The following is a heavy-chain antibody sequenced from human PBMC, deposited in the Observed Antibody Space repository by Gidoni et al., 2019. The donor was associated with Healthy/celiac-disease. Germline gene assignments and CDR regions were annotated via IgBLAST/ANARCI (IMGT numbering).Heavy chain of an antibody. J-gene: IGHJ4*02. CDR2: ISYDGLNK. V-gene: IGHV3-30*18. Sequence: QVQLVESGGGVVQPGRSLRLSCAAAGFNFSSYGMHCVRQAPGKGLEWVAVISYDGLNKYYADSVKGRFTISRDNSKNTLYLQMNSLRAEDTAVYYCAKDGEFQLVDYWGQGTLVTVSS. CDR3: AKDGEFQLVDY. CDR1: GFNFSSYG. D-gene: IGHD3-10*01.